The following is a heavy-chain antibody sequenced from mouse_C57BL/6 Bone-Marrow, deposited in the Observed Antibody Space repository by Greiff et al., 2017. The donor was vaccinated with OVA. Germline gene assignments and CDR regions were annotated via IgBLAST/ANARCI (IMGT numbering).Heavy chain of an antibody. V-gene: IGHV1-19*01. CDR1: GYTFTDYY. Sequence: DVQLQESGPVLVKPGASVKMSCKASGYTFTDYYMNWVKQSHGKSLEWIGVINPYNGGTSSNQKFKGKATLTVDKSSSTAYMELNSLTSEDSAVYFCAREGGTTVVATDRYYFDYWGQGTTLTVSS. J-gene: IGHJ2*01. D-gene: IGHD1-1*01. CDR3: AREGGTTVVATDRYYFDY. CDR2: INPYNGGT.